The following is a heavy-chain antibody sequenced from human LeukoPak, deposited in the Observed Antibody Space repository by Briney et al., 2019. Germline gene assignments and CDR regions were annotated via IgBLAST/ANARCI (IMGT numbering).Heavy chain of an antibody. Sequence: GGSLRLSCAASGFTFSSYGMHWVRQAPGKGLEWVAVISYDGSNKYYADSVKGRLTISRDNSKNTLYLQMNSLRAEDTAVYYCAKDHGAYSSGWSTYYYYYGMDVWGQGTTVTVSS. CDR1: GFTFSSYG. CDR2: ISYDGSNK. J-gene: IGHJ6*02. V-gene: IGHV3-30*18. D-gene: IGHD6-19*01. CDR3: AKDHGAYSSGWSTYYYYYGMDV.